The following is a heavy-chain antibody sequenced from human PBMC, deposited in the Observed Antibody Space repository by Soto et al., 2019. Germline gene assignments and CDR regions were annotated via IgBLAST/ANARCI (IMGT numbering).Heavy chain of an antibody. Sequence: QVQLQESDPGLVKPSQTLSLTCTVSGGSISSGGYYWGWIRQHPGKGLEWIGYIYYSGSTYYNTSLKSRVTISVDTSKNQFSLKLSSVTAADTAVYYCAREIRPMVRGVIMNWFDPWGQGTLVTVSS. V-gene: IGHV4-31*03. J-gene: IGHJ5*02. CDR1: GGSISSGGYY. CDR2: IYYSGST. D-gene: IGHD3-10*01. CDR3: AREIRPMVRGVIMNWFDP.